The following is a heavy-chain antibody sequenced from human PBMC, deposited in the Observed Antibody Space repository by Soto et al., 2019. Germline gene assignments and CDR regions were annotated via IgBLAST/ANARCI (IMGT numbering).Heavy chain of an antibody. V-gene: IGHV1-18*01. D-gene: IGHD3-16*01. CDR1: GYIFVNYG. Sequence: QVQLVQSGDEVKKPGASVKVSCKASGYIFVNYGIAWVRQAPGHGLEWMGWISPYTGNTHSATKVQGRLTMTTDTSTSTALMDLGSLTSDDTAVYYCVMVDNYVTPTPQDVWGQGTTVTVSS. CDR3: VMVDNYVTPTPQDV. CDR2: ISPYTGNT. J-gene: IGHJ6*02.